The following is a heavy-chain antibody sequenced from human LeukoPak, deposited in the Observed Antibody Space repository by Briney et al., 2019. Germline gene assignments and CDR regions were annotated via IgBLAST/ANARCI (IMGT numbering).Heavy chain of an antibody. CDR3: ARAFLERSLKFYMDV. D-gene: IGHD3-3*02. Sequence: GGSLRLSCVASGFTFDDYDMSWVRQAPGKGLKWVSGINWNGGSTLYTDSVKGRFTISRDDSKNTLYLQMNSLRAEDTAVYYCARAFLERSLKFYMDVWGKGTTVTVSS. J-gene: IGHJ6*03. CDR1: GFTFDDYD. CDR2: INWNGGST. V-gene: IGHV3-20*04.